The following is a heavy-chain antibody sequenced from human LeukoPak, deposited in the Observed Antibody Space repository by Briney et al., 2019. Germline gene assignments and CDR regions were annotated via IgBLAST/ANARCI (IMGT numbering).Heavy chain of an antibody. J-gene: IGHJ6*03. CDR3: AKELERLYFYMDV. CDR2: IKYDGSFD. V-gene: IGHV3-30*02. Sequence: GGSLRLSCAASGFTFSRYGMHWVRQAPGKGLEWVAFIKYDGSFDYCADSVKGRLTISRDNSKNTLFLQMNSLSAEDTAVYYCAKELERLYFYMDVWGKGTTVTVSS. CDR1: GFTFSRYG. D-gene: IGHD1-1*01.